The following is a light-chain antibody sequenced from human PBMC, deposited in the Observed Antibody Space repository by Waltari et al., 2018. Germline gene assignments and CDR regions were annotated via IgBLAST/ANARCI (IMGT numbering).Light chain of an antibody. CDR1: RTDVEGYDP. V-gene: IGLV2-8*01. Sequence: QSALTQPPSASGSPGQSITTSCTGIRTDVEGYDPVFWYQHHPGKAPNLLLYEVPKRPSGVPDRFSGSKSDNTASLAVSGLQAEDEADYYCSSYAGGSSLMFGGGTKLTVL. CDR2: EVP. J-gene: IGLJ3*02. CDR3: SSYAGGSSLM.